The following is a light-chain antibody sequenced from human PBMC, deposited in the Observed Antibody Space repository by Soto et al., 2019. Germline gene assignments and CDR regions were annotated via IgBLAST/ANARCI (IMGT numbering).Light chain of an antibody. CDR3: CSYAGSPYV. CDR2: DVS. CDR1: SSDVGDYNY. V-gene: IGLV2-11*01. J-gene: IGLJ1*01. Sequence: QPVLTQPRSVSGSPGQSVAISCTGTSSDVGDYNYVSWYQQHPGKAPKVMIYDVSKRPSGVPDRFSGSKSGNTASLTISGLQAEDEADYYCCSYAGSPYVFGTGTKLTVL.